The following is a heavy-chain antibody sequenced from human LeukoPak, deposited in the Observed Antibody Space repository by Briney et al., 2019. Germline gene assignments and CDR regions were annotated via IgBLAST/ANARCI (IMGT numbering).Heavy chain of an antibody. CDR1: GYTLTELS. CDR3: ATEGPGNSHYYYGMDV. Sequence: ASVKVSCKVSGYTLTELSMHWVRQAPGKGLEWMGGFDPEDGETIYAQKFQGRVTMTEDTSTDTAYMELSSLRSEDTAVYYCATEGPGNSHYYYGMDVWGQGTTVTVSS. V-gene: IGHV1-24*01. D-gene: IGHD2/OR15-2a*01. CDR2: FDPEDGET. J-gene: IGHJ6*02.